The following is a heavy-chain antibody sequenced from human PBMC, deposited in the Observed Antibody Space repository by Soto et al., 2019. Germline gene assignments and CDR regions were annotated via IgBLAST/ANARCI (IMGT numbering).Heavy chain of an antibody. CDR3: ARDSSGRGWFDP. D-gene: IGHD6-19*01. CDR2: IIPIFGTA. J-gene: IGHJ5*02. CDR1: GGTFSSYA. Sequence: SVKVSCKASGGTFSSYAISWVRQAPGQGLEWMGGIIPIFGTANYAQKFQGRVTITADESTSTAYTELSSMRSEDTAVYYCARDSSGRGWFDPWGQGTLVTVSS. V-gene: IGHV1-69*13.